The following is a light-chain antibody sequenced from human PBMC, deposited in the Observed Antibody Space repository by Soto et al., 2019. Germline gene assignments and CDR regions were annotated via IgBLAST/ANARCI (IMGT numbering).Light chain of an antibody. CDR2: DAS. Sequence: DIKLTQAPSSLSASVGDRVTITCQASQDINNYLNWYQQKPGQAPKLLIYDASGLEVGVPSRFSGSGSGTHFTLTISGLQPEDSATYYWQQCGELTFIFGQGTRLEIK. CDR1: QDINNY. V-gene: IGKV1-33*01. J-gene: IGKJ5*01. CDR3: QQCGELTFI.